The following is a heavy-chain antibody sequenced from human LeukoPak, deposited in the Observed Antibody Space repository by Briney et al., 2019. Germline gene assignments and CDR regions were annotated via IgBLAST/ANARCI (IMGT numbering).Heavy chain of an antibody. CDR2: ISSSSSYI. V-gene: IGHV3-21*01. CDR1: GFTFSSYS. J-gene: IGHJ4*02. Sequence: GGSLRLSCAASGFTFSSYSMNWVRQAPGKGLEWVSSISSSSSYIYYADSVKGRFTISRDDAKNSLYLQMYSLRAEDTAVYYCARDQVGNFDYWGQGTLVTVSS. CDR3: ARDQVGNFDY. D-gene: IGHD7-27*01.